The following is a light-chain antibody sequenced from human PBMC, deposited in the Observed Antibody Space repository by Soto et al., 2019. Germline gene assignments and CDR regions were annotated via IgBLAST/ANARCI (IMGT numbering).Light chain of an antibody. CDR1: QSINRH. J-gene: IGKJ4*01. V-gene: IGKV3-11*01. CDR3: QQRSNWPPVT. Sequence: EIVFTQSPATLSLSPGERATLSRRASQSINRHLAWYQQKPGQAPRLLILDASDRATGIPARFSGSGSGTDFTLTISSLEPEDFAVYYCQQRSNWPPVTFGGGTKVDI. CDR2: DAS.